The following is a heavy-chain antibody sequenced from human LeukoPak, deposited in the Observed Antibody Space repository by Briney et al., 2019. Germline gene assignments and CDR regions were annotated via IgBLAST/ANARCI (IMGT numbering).Heavy chain of an antibody. CDR2: VSGSGGST. Sequence: PGGSLRLSCAASGFTFANYLMSWVRQTPGKGLEWVPSVSGSGGSTYYADSVKGRFTISRDNSKNTVYLQMSSLRAEDTAVYYCAKLTQPSAYWGQGTLVTVSS. CDR3: AKLTQPSAY. J-gene: IGHJ4*02. V-gene: IGHV3-23*01. D-gene: IGHD3-9*01. CDR1: GFTFANYL.